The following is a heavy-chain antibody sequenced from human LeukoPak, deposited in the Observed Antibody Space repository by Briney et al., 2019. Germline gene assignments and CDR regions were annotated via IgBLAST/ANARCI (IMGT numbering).Heavy chain of an antibody. D-gene: IGHD3-22*01. Sequence: SETLSLTCAVYGGSFSGYYWSWIRQPPGKGLEWIGEINHSGSTNYNPSLKSRVTISVDTSKNQFSPKLSSVTAADTAVYYCARTPRQYYYDSSGQGYYFDYWGQGTLVTVSS. CDR1: GGSFSGYY. CDR2: INHSGST. CDR3: ARTPRQYYYDSSGQGYYFDY. J-gene: IGHJ4*02. V-gene: IGHV4-34*01.